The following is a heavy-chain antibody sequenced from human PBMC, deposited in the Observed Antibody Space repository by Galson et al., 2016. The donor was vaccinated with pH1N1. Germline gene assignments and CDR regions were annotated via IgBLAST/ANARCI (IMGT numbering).Heavy chain of an antibody. V-gene: IGHV1-2*02. Sequence: SVKVSCKASGYTFTDYYMHWVRQAPGRGLEWMGWINPNSGGTKYAQKCQGRVTMTRDTPISTAYMELSRLRSDDTAVYYCARRGSSTSHYYYGMDVWGQGTTVTVSS. CDR1: GYTFTDYY. D-gene: IGHD2-2*01. J-gene: IGHJ6*02. CDR3: ARRGSSTSHYYYGMDV. CDR2: INPNSGGT.